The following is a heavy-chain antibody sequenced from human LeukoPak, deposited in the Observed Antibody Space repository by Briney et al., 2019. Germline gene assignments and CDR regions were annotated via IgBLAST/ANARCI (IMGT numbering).Heavy chain of an antibody. D-gene: IGHD5-24*01. CDR1: GFPFSSYG. CDR3: ASDPRDGGQNV. Sequence: GGSLRLSCAASGFPFSSYGMHWVRQAPGKGLEWVTLISYSGDNTYYADSVKGRFTFSRDKSKNTLYLQMNSLRPEDSAVYFCASDPRDGGQNVWGKGTTVTVSS. J-gene: IGHJ6*04. CDR2: ISYSGDNT. V-gene: IGHV3-30*19.